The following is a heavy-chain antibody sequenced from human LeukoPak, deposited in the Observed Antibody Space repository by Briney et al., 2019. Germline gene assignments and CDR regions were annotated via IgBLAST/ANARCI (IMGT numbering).Heavy chain of an antibody. CDR1: GYTLTELS. CDR2: FDPEDGET. CDR3: ARGLGDYYDTSDFYYAVAAH. Sequence: ASVKVSCKVSGYTLTELSMHWVRQAPGKGLEWMGGFDPEDGETIYAQKFQGRVAMTRDTSISTAYMELSSLRSEDTAVYYCARGLGDYYDTSDFYYAVAAHWGQGTLVTVSS. J-gene: IGHJ4*02. D-gene: IGHD3-22*01. V-gene: IGHV1-24*01.